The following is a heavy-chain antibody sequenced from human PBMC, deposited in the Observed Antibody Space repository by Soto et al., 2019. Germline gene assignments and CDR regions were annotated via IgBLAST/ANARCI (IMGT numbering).Heavy chain of an antibody. CDR3: ARWLVGATTFDAFDI. D-gene: IGHD1-26*01. V-gene: IGHV4-34*01. Sequence: QVELQQWRAGLLKPSETLSLTCAVYGGSFSGYYWSWLRQPPGKGLEWIGEINHSGSTKYNPSLKCRVTISVDTSKNQFSLKLSSVTAADTAVYYCARWLVGATTFDAFDIWGQGTMVTVSS. CDR1: GGSFSGYY. CDR2: INHSGST. J-gene: IGHJ3*02.